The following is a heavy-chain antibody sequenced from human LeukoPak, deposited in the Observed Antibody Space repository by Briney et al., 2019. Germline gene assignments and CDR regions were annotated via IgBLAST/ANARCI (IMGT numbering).Heavy chain of an antibody. CDR3: ARLLHYDFWSGYQYYFDY. CDR1: GGSISTSSYY. J-gene: IGHJ4*02. CDR2: IYYTGST. D-gene: IGHD3-3*01. V-gene: IGHV4-39*07. Sequence: SETLSLTCTLSGGSISTSSYYWGWIRQPPGKGLEWIGTIYYTGSTSYNPSLKSRVTMSVDTSKNQFSLKLSSVTAADTAVYYCARLLHYDFWSGYQYYFDYWGQGTLVTVSS.